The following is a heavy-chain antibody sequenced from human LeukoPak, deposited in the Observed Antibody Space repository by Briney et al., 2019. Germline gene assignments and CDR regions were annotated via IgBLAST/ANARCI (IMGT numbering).Heavy chain of an antibody. CDR2: IIPILGIA. V-gene: IGHV1-69*04. CDR1: GGTFSSYA. Sequence: SVKVSCKASGGTFSSYAISWVRQAPGQGREWMGRIIPILGIANYAQKFQGRVTITADKSTSTAYMELSSLRSEDTAVYYCARDHEETIFGVAKGPTFDYWGQGTLVTVSS. D-gene: IGHD3-3*01. CDR3: ARDHEETIFGVAKGPTFDY. J-gene: IGHJ4*02.